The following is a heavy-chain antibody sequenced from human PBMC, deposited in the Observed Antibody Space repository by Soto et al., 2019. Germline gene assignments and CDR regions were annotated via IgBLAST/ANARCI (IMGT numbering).Heavy chain of an antibody. CDR2: ISWNSGSI. V-gene: IGHV3-9*01. CDR1: GFTFDDYA. CDR3: ATGAVWFGELLAEWFDP. D-gene: IGHD3-10*01. J-gene: IGHJ5*02. Sequence: EVQLVESGGGLVQPGRSLRLSCAASGFTFDDYAMHWVRQAPGKGLEWVSGISWNSGSIGYADSVKGRFTISRDNAKNSLYLQMNSLRAEDTALYYCATGAVWFGELLAEWFDPWGQGTLVTVSS.